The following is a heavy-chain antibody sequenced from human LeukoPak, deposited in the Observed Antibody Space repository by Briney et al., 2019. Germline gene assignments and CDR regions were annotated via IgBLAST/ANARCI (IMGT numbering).Heavy chain of an antibody. CDR1: GFTFNSYA. D-gene: IGHD5-18*01. CDR2: ISGSGGST. Sequence: GGSLRLSCAASGFTFNSYAMSWVRQAPGKGLEWVSAISGSGGSTYYADSVKGRFTISRDNSKNTLYLQMNSLRAEDTAVYYCAKDLRGYSYGYFDYWGQGTLVSVSS. J-gene: IGHJ4*02. V-gene: IGHV3-23*01. CDR3: AKDLRGYSYGYFDY.